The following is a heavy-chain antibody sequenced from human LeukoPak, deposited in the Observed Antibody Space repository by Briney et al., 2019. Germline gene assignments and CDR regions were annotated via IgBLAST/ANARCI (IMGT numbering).Heavy chain of an antibody. Sequence: GGSLRLSCAASGFTFSSYWMHWVRQAPGKGLVWVSRINSDGSSTSYADSVKGRFTISRDNAKNTLYLQMNSLRAEDTAVYYCAREMTTVTHEDHDAFDIWGQGTMVTVSS. D-gene: IGHD4-17*01. CDR2: INSDGSST. V-gene: IGHV3-74*01. J-gene: IGHJ3*02. CDR1: GFTFSSYW. CDR3: AREMTTVTHEDHDAFDI.